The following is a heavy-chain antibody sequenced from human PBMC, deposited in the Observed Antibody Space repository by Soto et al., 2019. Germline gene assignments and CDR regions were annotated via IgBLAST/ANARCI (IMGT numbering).Heavy chain of an antibody. CDR1: GFTFRTYA. J-gene: IGHJ5*02. CDR3: AVGYGDSRRSWFDP. CDR2: ISSDGNYI. D-gene: IGHD4-17*01. Sequence: QVQLVESGGGVVQPGRSLRLSCVASGFTFRTYAMHWVRQAPGKGLEWVTAISSDGNYIYYADSVKGRFTISRDNSKNTLYVQMNSLRAEDMAVYYCAVGYGDSRRSWFDPWGQGTLVTVSA. V-gene: IGHV3-30*04.